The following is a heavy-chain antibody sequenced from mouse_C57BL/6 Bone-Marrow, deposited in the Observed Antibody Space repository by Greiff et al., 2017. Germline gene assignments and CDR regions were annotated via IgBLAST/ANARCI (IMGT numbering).Heavy chain of an antibody. J-gene: IGHJ4*01. D-gene: IGHD1-1*01. CDR1: GYTFTSYW. CDR2: IYPGNSDT. CDR3: LTYYYGSSWDYYAMDY. V-gene: IGHV1-5*01. Sequence: VQLKESGTVLARPGASVKMSCKTSGYTFTSYWMHWVKQRPGQGLEWIGAIYPGNSDTSYNQQFKGKAKLTAVTSASTAYMELSSLTNEDSAVYYCLTYYYGSSWDYYAMDYWGQGTSVTVSS.